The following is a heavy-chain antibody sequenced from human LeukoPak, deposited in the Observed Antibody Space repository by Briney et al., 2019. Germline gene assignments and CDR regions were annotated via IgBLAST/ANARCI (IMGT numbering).Heavy chain of an antibody. D-gene: IGHD5-24*01. J-gene: IGHJ4*02. Sequence: GGSLRLSCAASGFTLRNYWMHRVRQAPGKGLVWVSHISGDGSNTGYADSVKGRFTISRDNAKNTLYLQINSLRAEDTAVYYCARGNYPSSFDSWGQGTLLTVSS. V-gene: IGHV3-74*01. CDR2: ISGDGSNT. CDR3: ARGNYPSSFDS. CDR1: GFTLRNYW.